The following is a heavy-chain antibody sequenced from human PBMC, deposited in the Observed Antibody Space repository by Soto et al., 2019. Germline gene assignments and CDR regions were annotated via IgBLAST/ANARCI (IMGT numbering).Heavy chain of an antibody. J-gene: IGHJ6*02. CDR3: ARVRLVAAGLGAQPYYNYYAIDA. V-gene: IGHV4-34*01. CDR1: GGSFSGYY. D-gene: IGHD6-13*01. Sequence: SETLSLTCAVYGGSFSGYYWSGIRHPPGKGLEWIGEINHSGSTNYNPSLKSRVTISVDTSKNQFSLKLSSVTAADTAVYYCARVRLVAAGLGAQPYYNYYAIDAWGQWTTVT. CDR2: INHSGST.